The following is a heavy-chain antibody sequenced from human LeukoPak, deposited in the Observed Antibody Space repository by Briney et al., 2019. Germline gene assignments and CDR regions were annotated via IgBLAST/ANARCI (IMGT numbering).Heavy chain of an antibody. D-gene: IGHD3-16*02. J-gene: IGHJ4*02. Sequence: GASVKVSCKASGGTFSSYAISWVRQAPGQGLEWMGGIIPIFGTANYAQKFQGRVTITADESTSTAYMELSSLRSEDTAVYYCARAEVWGAAYDYVWGSYRRWGQGTLVTVSS. CDR3: ARAEVWGAAYDYVWGSYRR. V-gene: IGHV1-69*13. CDR2: IIPIFGTA. CDR1: GGTFSSYA.